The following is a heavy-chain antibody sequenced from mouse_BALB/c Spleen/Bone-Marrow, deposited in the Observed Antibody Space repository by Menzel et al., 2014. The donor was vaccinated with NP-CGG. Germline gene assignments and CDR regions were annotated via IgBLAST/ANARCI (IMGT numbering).Heavy chain of an antibody. V-gene: IGHV5-17*02. D-gene: IGHD4-1*01. Sequence: SRKLSCAASGFTFSSFGMHWVRQAPERGLEWVAYISSGSSTIFYADTVKGRFTISRDNPKNTLFLQMTSLRSEDTAMYYCTRGGNWEDFDYWGQGTTLTVSS. CDR2: ISSGSSTI. CDR1: GFTFSSFG. CDR3: TRGGNWEDFDY. J-gene: IGHJ2*01.